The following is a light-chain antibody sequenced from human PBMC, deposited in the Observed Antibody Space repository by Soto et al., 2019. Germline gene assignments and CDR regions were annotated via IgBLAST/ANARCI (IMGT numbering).Light chain of an antibody. CDR1: QSLVFSDGNTY. V-gene: IGKV2-30*01. CDR3: MQGTHWPLT. J-gene: IGKJ4*01. Sequence: DVVLTQSPLSLPVALGQPASISCRSSQSLVFSDGNTYLNWFHQRPGQSPRRLIYKISNRDSGVPDRFSGSGSATDFTLNISRVEAEDVGIYFCMQGTHWPLTFGGGSKVEI. CDR2: KIS.